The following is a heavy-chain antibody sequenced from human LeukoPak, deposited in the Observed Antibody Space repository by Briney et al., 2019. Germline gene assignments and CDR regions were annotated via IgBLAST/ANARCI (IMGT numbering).Heavy chain of an antibody. V-gene: IGHV3-49*04. CDR2: IRSKAYGGTT. J-gene: IGHJ4*02. D-gene: IGHD5-24*01. CDR1: GFTFSSYA. CDR3: TLTRRDGYKAAGFDY. Sequence: GGSLRLSCAASGFTFSSYAMSWVRQAPGKGLEWVGFIRSKAYGGTTEYAASVKGRLTISRDDSKSIAYLQMNSLKTEDTAVYYCTLTRRDGYKAAGFDYWGQGTLVTVSS.